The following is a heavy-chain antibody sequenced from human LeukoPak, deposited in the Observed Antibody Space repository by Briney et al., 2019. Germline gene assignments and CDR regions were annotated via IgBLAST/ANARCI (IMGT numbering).Heavy chain of an antibody. D-gene: IGHD1-14*01. CDR1: GYTFTSYS. CDR2: INPSVGSA. Sequence: ASVKVSCKASGYTFTSYSVHWVRQAPGQGLEWMATINPSVGSAIYAQKSQGRVTVTSDTSTSAVFMELTSLTSDDTAVYYCARRVGTTGTAFDNWGQGTLVTVSS. V-gene: IGHV1-46*01. CDR3: ARRVGTTGTAFDN. J-gene: IGHJ4*02.